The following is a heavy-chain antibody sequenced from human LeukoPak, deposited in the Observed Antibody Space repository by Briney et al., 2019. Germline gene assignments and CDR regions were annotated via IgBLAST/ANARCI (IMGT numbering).Heavy chain of an antibody. CDR3: ARGGYDWHDAFDI. D-gene: IGHD5-12*01. CDR2: INPNGGST. V-gene: IGHV1-46*01. Sequence: ASVKVSCKASGYTLTRYFIHWVRQAPGQGLEWMGIINPNGGSTSYPQKFQGRVTMTRDTSTNTVYMELSSLRSEDTAVYYCARGGYDWHDAFDIWGQGTMVTVSS. J-gene: IGHJ3*02. CDR1: GYTLTRYF.